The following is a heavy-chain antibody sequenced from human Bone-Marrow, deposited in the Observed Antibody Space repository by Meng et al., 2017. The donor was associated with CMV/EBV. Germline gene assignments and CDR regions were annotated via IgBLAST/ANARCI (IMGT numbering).Heavy chain of an antibody. CDR3: VGVPASNWFDP. J-gene: IGHJ5*02. V-gene: IGHV1-69*10. D-gene: IGHD2-2*01. Sequence: SVKVSCKASGGSFSNYGVNWVRQAPGQGLEWMGGIIPFVDIAKYAQKFQGRVTITADKSTSIAYMELSSLRSEDTAVYYCVGVPASNWFDPWGQGTLVTVSS. CDR2: IIPFVDIA. CDR1: GGSFSNYG.